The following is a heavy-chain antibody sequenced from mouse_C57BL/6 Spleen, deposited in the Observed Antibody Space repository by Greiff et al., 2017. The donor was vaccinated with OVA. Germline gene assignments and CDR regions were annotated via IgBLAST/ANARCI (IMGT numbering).Heavy chain of an antibody. V-gene: IGHV1-26*01. CDR3: ARRRANWAFDY. J-gene: IGHJ2*01. CDR2: INPNNGGT. Sequence: VQLQQSGPELVKPGASVKISCKASGYTFTDYYMNWVKQSHGKSLEWIGDINPNNGGTSYNQKFKGKATLTVDKSSSTAYMELRSLTSEDSAVYYCARRRANWAFDYWGQGTTLTVSS. CDR1: GYTFTDYY. D-gene: IGHD4-1*01.